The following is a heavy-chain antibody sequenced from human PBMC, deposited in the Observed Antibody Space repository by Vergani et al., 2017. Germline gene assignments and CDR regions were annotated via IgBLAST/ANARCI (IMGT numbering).Heavy chain of an antibody. D-gene: IGHD2-2*01. Sequence: EVQLLESGGGLVQPGGSLRLSCAASGFTFSSYAMSWVRQAPGKGLEWVSAISVSGGSTYYADSVKGRFTISRDNAKNSLYLQMNSLRAEDTALYYCAKDAEVVPAASPIGNYMDVWGKGTTVTVSS. V-gene: IGHV3-23*01. CDR3: AKDAEVVPAASPIGNYMDV. CDR1: GFTFSSYA. CDR2: ISVSGGST. J-gene: IGHJ6*03.